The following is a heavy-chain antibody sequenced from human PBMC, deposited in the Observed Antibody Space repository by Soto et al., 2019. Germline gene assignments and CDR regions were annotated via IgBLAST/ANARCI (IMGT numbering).Heavy chain of an antibody. CDR2: IIPIFGTA. J-gene: IGHJ4*02. Sequence: GASVKVSCKASGGTFSSYAISWVRQAPGQGLEWMGGIIPIFGTANYAQKFQGRVTITADESTSTAYMELSSLRSEDTAVYYCARSTYGDYSFDYWGQGTLLTVSS. CDR3: ARSTYGDYSFDY. D-gene: IGHD4-17*01. V-gene: IGHV1-69*13. CDR1: GGTFSSYA.